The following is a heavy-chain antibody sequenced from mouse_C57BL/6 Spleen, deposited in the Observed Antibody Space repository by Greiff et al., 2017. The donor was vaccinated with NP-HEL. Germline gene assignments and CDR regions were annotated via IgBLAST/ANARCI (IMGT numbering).Heavy chain of an antibody. CDR1: GFTFSDYG. V-gene: IGHV5-17*01. CDR2: ISSGSSTI. J-gene: IGHJ1*03. Sequence: EVKLMESGGGLVKPGGSLKLSCAASGFTFSDYGMHWVRQAPEKGLEWVAYISSGSSTIYYADTVKGRFTISRDNAKNTLFLQRTSLRSEDTAMYYCANIITTVSAGYFDVWGTGTTVTVSS. D-gene: IGHD1-1*01. CDR3: ANIITTVSAGYFDV.